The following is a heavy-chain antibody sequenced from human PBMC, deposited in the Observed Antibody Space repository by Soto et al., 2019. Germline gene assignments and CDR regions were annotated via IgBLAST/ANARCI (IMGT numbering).Heavy chain of an antibody. CDR3: AKVSGPSSYGSGSYYNTHPYYYGLDV. Sequence: GGSLRLCCAASGFTFSSYAMSWVRQAPGKGLEWVSAISGSGGSTYYADSVKGRFTISRDNSKNTLYLQMNSLRAEDTAVYYCAKVSGPSSYGSGSYYNTHPYYYGLDVWGQGTTVTVSS. V-gene: IGHV3-23*01. CDR1: GFTFSSYA. D-gene: IGHD3-10*01. J-gene: IGHJ6*02. CDR2: ISGSGGST.